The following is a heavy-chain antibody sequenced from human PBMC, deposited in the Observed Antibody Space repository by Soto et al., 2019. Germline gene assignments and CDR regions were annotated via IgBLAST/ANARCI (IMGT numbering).Heavy chain of an antibody. J-gene: IGHJ3*02. CDR1: GYTFNKYW. CDR3: ARQRLWMATINNDAFDI. Sequence: GESLKISCKGSGYTFNKYWIAWVRQMPWQGLEWMGIIYPGDSDTTYSPSVQGHVTISVDESINTAYLQWASLEASDTAMYYCARQRLWMATINNDAFDIWGQGTMVTVSS. V-gene: IGHV5-51*01. D-gene: IGHD2-21*01. CDR2: IYPGDSDT.